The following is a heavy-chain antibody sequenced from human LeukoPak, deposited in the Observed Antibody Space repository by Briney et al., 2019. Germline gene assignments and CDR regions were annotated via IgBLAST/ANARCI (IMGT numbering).Heavy chain of an antibody. V-gene: IGHV1-18*01. Sequence: ASVKVSCKASGYTLTNYGITWVRQAPGHGLEWMGWISANNGNTNYAQKLQGRVTMTRDTSTSTVYMELRSLRSDDTAVYFCARVVVVTAASAFDIWGQGTMVTVSS. CDR3: ARVVVVTAASAFDI. D-gene: IGHD2-21*02. J-gene: IGHJ3*02. CDR2: ISANNGNT. CDR1: GYTLTNYG.